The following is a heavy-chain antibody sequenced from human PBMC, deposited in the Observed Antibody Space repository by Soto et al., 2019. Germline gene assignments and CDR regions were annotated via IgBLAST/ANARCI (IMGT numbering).Heavy chain of an antibody. D-gene: IGHD2-8*02. J-gene: IGHJ3*02. CDR1: GYTFTGYY. Sequence: CCKASGYTFTGYYVHWVRQAPGKGLEWVSTILVDGRTFYVDSVKGRFTISRDSSQNTVYLQMNSLTAGDTALYYCSKATATGGGAFDICGQGTMVTVSS. V-gene: IGHV3-23*01. CDR2: ILVDGRT. CDR3: SKATATGGGAFDI.